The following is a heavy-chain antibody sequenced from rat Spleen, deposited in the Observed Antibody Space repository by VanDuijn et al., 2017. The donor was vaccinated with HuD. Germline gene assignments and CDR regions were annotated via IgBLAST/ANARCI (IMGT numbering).Heavy chain of an antibody. V-gene: IGHV2-63*01. CDR2: MNYNGDT. CDR1: GFSLISYH. J-gene: IGHJ2*01. CDR3: TIHPRY. Sequence: QVQLKESGPGLVQPSQTLSLTCTVSGFSLISYHVHWVRQPSGKGLEWMGRMNYNGDTSYNSALKSRLSISRDTSKNQVFLKMNSLQTDDTGTYYCTIHPRYWGQGVMVTVSS. D-gene: IGHD3-1*01.